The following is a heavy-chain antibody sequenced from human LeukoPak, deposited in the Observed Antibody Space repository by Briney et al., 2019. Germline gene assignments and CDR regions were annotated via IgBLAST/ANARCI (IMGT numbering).Heavy chain of an antibody. CDR3: ARDRGYYDFWSGPPPAGHYYYYGMDV. CDR1: GYTFTSYG. V-gene: IGHV1-18*01. Sequence: ASVKVSCKASGYTFTSYGISWVRQAPGQGLEWMGWISAYNGNTNYAQKLQGRVTMTTDTSTSTAYMELRSLRSDDTAVYYCARDRGYYDFWSGPPPAGHYYYYGMDVWGQGTTVTVSS. J-gene: IGHJ6*02. CDR2: ISAYNGNT. D-gene: IGHD3-3*01.